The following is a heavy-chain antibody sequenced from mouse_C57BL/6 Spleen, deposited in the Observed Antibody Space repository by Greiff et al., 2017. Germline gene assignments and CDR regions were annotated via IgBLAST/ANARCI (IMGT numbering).Heavy chain of an antibody. J-gene: IGHJ3*01. CDR2: IYPGSGNT. Sequence: QVQLQQSGAELVRPGASVKLSCKASGYTFTDYYINWVKQRPGQGLEWIARIYPGSGNTYYNEKFKGKATLTAEKSSSTAYMQLSSLTSEDSAVYVCVYGYDWFAYWGQGTLVTVSA. CDR3: VYGYDWFAY. V-gene: IGHV1-76*01. D-gene: IGHD2-2*01. CDR1: GYTFTDYY.